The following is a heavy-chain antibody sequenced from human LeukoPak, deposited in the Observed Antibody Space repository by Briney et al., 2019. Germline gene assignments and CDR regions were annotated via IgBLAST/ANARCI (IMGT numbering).Heavy chain of an antibody. Sequence: TSETLCLTCTVSGGSISSYYWSWIRQPPGKGLEWIGYIYYSGSTNYNPSLKSRVTISVDTSKNQYSLKLSSVTAADTAVYYCARGPGYSSGWYGFDYWGQGTLVTVSS. V-gene: IGHV4-59*01. CDR3: ARGPGYSSGWYGFDY. J-gene: IGHJ4*02. D-gene: IGHD6-19*01. CDR1: GGSISSYY. CDR2: IYYSGST.